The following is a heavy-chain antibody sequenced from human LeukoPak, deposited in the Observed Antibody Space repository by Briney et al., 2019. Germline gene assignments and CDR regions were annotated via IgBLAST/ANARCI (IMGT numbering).Heavy chain of an antibody. D-gene: IGHD6-19*01. J-gene: IGHJ4*02. CDR1: GFIVSSNY. V-gene: IGHV3-53*01. CDR3: ATKGVIAVAGSFDY. Sequence: GGSLRLSCAASGFIVSSNYMNWVRQAPGKGLEWVSVMYSGGNTFYADSVKGRFTISRENSKNTLYLQMNSLRIEDTAVYYCATKGVIAVAGSFDYWGQGTLVTVSS. CDR2: MYSGGNT.